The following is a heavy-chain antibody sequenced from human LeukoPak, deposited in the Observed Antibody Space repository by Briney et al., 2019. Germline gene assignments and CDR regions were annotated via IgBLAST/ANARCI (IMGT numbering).Heavy chain of an antibody. CDR1: GGSISSGGYY. CDR3: ARQKGDFWSGYPDNYYYYGMDV. Sequence: TSETLSLTCTVSGGSISSGGYYWSWIRQHPGKGLEWIGYIYYSGSTYYNPSLKSRVTISVDTSKNQFSLKLSSVTAADTAVYYCARQKGDFWSGYPDNYYYYGMDVWGQGTTVTVSS. J-gene: IGHJ6*02. CDR2: IYYSGST. D-gene: IGHD3-3*01. V-gene: IGHV4-31*03.